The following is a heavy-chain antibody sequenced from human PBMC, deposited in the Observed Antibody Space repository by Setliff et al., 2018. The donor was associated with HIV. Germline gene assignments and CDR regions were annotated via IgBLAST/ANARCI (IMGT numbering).Heavy chain of an antibody. V-gene: IGHV1-2*02. D-gene: IGHD3-22*01. CDR3: ARKGTYYDSSGRYFDY. J-gene: IGHJ4*02. CDR1: GYTFTGYY. CDR2: INPNSGGT. Sequence: ASVKVSCKASGYTFTGYYMHWVRQAPGQGLQWMGWINPNSGGTDSAQKFQGRVTMTRDTSISTAYMELSSLRSDDTAVYYCARKGTYYDSSGRYFDYWGQGTLVTAPQ.